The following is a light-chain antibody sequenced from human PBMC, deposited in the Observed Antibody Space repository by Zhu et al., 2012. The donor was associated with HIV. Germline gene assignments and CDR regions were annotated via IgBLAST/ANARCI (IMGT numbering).Light chain of an antibody. CDR3: QEYYDWPLYA. Sequence: EVVLTQSPATLSVSPGERVTLSCRASQSVSTNLAWYQQKPGQAPRLLIFGASTRATGIPARFTGSGSGTEFTLTITSVQSEDFAVYHCQEYYDWPLYAFGQGSKLEIK. J-gene: IGKJ2*01. V-gene: IGKV3-15*01. CDR2: GAS. CDR1: QSVSTN.